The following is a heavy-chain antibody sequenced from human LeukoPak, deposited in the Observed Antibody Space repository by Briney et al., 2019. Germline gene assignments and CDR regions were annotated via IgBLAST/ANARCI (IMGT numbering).Heavy chain of an antibody. CDR3: AKSRGSKQWLIRGNYYYDY. Sequence: PGGSLRLSCATSGFTFSSYEMNWVRQAPGKGLEWISYISSSGSTIYYADSVKGRFSISRDNAENSLYLQMNSLRAEDTAVYYCAKSRGSKQWLIRGNYYYDYWGQGTLVTVSS. CDR1: GFTFSSYE. V-gene: IGHV3-48*03. J-gene: IGHJ4*02. CDR2: ISSSGSTI. D-gene: IGHD5-12*01.